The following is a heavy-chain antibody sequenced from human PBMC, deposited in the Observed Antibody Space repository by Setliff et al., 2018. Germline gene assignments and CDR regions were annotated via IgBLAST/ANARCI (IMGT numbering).Heavy chain of an antibody. V-gene: IGHV3-23*01. CDR3: AKSSGSSSSTNLEY. J-gene: IGHJ4*02. CDR2: ITDDGGTT. CDR1: GFTFSNYW. D-gene: IGHD6-6*01. Sequence: GGSLRLSCAASGFTFSNYWMNWVRQAPGKGLEWVSAITDDGGTTHYAGSVKGRFTIARDNSNSTLYLQMNSLRVEDTALYYCAKSSGSSSSTNLEYLGPGTLVTVSS.